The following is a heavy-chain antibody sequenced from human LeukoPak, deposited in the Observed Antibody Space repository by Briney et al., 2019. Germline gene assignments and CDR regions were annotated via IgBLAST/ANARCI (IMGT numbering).Heavy chain of an antibody. CDR3: ARDRIAARPGGDFDY. CDR2: INPNSGGT. Sequence: ASVKVSCKASGYTFTCYYMHWVRQAPGQGLEWMGWINPNSGGTNYAQKFQGRVTMTRDTSISTAYMELSRLRSDDTAVYYCARDRIAARPGGDFDYWGQGTLVTVSS. CDR1: GYTFTCYY. V-gene: IGHV1-2*02. D-gene: IGHD6-6*01. J-gene: IGHJ4*02.